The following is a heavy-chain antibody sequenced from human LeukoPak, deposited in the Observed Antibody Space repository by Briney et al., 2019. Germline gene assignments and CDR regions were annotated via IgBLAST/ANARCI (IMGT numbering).Heavy chain of an antibody. CDR3: ASWAGNTQSDSWSGPFDY. CDR2: ISAGGRTT. D-gene: IGHD3-3*01. Sequence: GGSLRLSCAVSGLTFSNLKMNWVRQAPGKGLEWISYISAGGRTTFYADSVTGRFTISRDNAKNSLYLQMSSLRVEDTAVYYCASWAGNTQSDSWSGPFDYWGQGSLVTVSS. J-gene: IGHJ4*02. CDR1: GLTFSNLK. V-gene: IGHV3-48*03.